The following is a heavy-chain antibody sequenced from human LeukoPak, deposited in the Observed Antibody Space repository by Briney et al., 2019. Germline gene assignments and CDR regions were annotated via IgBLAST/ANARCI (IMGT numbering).Heavy chain of an antibody. CDR2: IYHSGTT. V-gene: IGHV4-30-2*01. J-gene: IGHJ3*01. CDR3: ARDRTYSISWYDAFDF. D-gene: IGHD6-13*01. CDR1: GDSISSGGYY. Sequence: SETLSLTCNVSGDSISSGGYYWSWIRQPPGKGLEWIGYIYHSGTTQYNPSLKSRVTMSIDRSKNQFSLKLSSVTAADTAVYYCARDRTYSISWYDAFDFWGQGTMVTVSS.